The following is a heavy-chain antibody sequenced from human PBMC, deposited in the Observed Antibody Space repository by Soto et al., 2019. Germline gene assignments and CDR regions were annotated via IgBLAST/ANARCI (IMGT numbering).Heavy chain of an antibody. CDR1: GFTFSSYA. J-gene: IGHJ4*02. Sequence: GGSLRLSCAASGFTFSSYAMSWVRQAPGKGLEWVSAISGSGSSTYYADSVKGRFTISRDNSKNTLYLQMNSLRAEDTSVYYCATEGHSSGYYFDYWGQGTLVTVSS. CDR3: ATEGHSSGYYFDY. CDR2: ISGSGSST. D-gene: IGHD3-22*01. V-gene: IGHV3-23*01.